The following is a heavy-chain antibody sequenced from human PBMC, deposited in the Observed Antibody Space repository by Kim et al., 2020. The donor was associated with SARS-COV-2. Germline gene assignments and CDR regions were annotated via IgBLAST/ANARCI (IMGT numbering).Heavy chain of an antibody. CDR3: TRVRLWGLDV. CDR1: GFTFNPYP. D-gene: IGHD3-16*01. Sequence: GGSLRLSCSASGFTFNPYPMHWVRQTPGKGLVWISRVKSDGSDTTYADSVEGRFTISRDNAKNTVYLQMNSLRAEDTGLYYCTRVRLWGLDVWGRGTTVTVSS. CDR2: VKSDGSDT. V-gene: IGHV3-74*01. J-gene: IGHJ6*02.